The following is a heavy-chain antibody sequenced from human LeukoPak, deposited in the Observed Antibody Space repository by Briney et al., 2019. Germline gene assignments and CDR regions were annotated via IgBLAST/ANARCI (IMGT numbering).Heavy chain of an antibody. CDR1: GFTFSIYN. CDR3: AKDLATPTNYYYYYMDV. Sequence: GGSLRLSCAASGFTFSIYNMHWVRQAPGKGLEWVTFIGHNGNDKYYADSVKGRFTISRDNSKNTLYLQMNSLRAEDTAVYYCAKDLATPTNYYYYYMDVWGKGTTVTISS. CDR2: IGHNGNDK. J-gene: IGHJ6*03. V-gene: IGHV3-30*02.